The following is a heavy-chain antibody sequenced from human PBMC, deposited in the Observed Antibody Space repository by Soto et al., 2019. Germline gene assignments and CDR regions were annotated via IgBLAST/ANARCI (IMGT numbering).Heavy chain of an antibody. CDR1: GGSISSSSYY. Sequence: PSETLSLTCTVSGGSISSSSYYWGWIRQPPGKGLEWIGSIYYSGSTYYIPSLKSRVTISVDTSKNQFSLKLSSVTAADTAVYYCAMHYDILTGYYWAWFDPWGQGTLVTVSS. CDR2: IYYSGST. V-gene: IGHV4-39*01. D-gene: IGHD3-9*01. CDR3: AMHYDILTGYYWAWFDP. J-gene: IGHJ5*02.